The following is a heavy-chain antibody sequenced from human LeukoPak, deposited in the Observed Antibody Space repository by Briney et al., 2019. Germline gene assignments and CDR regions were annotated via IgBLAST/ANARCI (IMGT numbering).Heavy chain of an antibody. CDR3: ARVPSIAAVGIRLDY. D-gene: IGHD6-13*01. CDR2: ISYDGRHK. V-gene: IGHV3-30*03. CDR1: GFSFSNYG. Sequence: GGSLRLSCAASGFSFSNYGIHWVRQAPGKGLEWVAVISYDGRHKYYADSVKGRFTISRDNSKNTLYLQMNSLRAEDTAMYYCARVPSIAAVGIRLDYWGQGTLVTVSS. J-gene: IGHJ4*02.